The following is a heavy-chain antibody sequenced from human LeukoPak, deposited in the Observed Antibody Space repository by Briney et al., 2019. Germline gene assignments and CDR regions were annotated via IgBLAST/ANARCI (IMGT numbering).Heavy chain of an antibody. J-gene: IGHJ6*02. CDR3: AKAGYGSGSYLRYYYYGMDV. V-gene: IGHV2-5*02. Sequence: SGPTLVKPTQTLTLTCTLSGLSLNTAGVGVGWICQPPGKALEWLALIYWDDDKRYNPSLKTRLTITKDTSKNQVVLTVTNMDPVDTATYYCAKAGYGSGSYLRYYYYGMDVWGQGTTVTVSS. CDR2: IYWDDDK. D-gene: IGHD3-10*01. CDR1: GLSLNTAGVG.